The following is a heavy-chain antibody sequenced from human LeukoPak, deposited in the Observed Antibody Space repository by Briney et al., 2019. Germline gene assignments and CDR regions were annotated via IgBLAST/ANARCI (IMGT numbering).Heavy chain of an antibody. D-gene: IGHD3-16*02. CDR2: IYYVGNT. CDR3: ARVEVIGSTRYFDY. CDR1: GGSISSGGNY. V-gene: IGHV4-31*03. J-gene: IGHJ4*02. Sequence: ASETLSLTCTVSGGSISSGGNYWSWLRQLPGKGLEWIGYIYYVGNTNYNPSLKSRLSMSVDTSKNQFSLSLTSVTAADTAVYYCARVEVIGSTRYFDYWGQGAMVGVSS.